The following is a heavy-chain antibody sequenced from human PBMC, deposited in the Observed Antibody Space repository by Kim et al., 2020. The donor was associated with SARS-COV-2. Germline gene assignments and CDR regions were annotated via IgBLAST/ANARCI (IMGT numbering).Heavy chain of an antibody. CDR3: ARHCHYSSGLRGLDY. J-gene: IGHJ4*02. D-gene: IGHD6-19*01. CDR2: IYYSGST. CDR1: GGSISSSSYY. V-gene: IGHV4-39*01. Sequence: SETLSLTCTVSGGSISSSSYYWGWIRQPPGKGLEWIGSIYYSGSTYYNPSLKSRVTISVDTSKNQFSLKLSSVTAADTAVYYCARHCHYSSGLRGLDYWGQGTLVTVSS.